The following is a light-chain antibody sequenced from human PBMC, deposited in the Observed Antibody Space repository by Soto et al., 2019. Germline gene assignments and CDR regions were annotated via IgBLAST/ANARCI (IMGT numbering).Light chain of an antibody. CDR3: CSYAGSSTYV. CDR2: EGS. CDR1: SSDVGTYNL. J-gene: IGLJ1*01. Sequence: QSALTQPASVSGSPGQSITISCTGTSSDVGTYNLVSWYQHHPGKAPKLMLYEGSKRPSGVSNRFSGSKSGNTASLTISGLQAEHEADYYCCSYAGSSTYVFGTGTKLTVL. V-gene: IGLV2-23*01.